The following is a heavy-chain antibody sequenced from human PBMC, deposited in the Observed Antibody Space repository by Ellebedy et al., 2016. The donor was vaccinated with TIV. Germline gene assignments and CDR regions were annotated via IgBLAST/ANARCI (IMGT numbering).Heavy chain of an antibody. Sequence: GESLKISCAASGLTVISNYMAWVRQPPGKGLEWVSLIYSGGATYYADPVKARFTISRDKSTNTLNLQMDNLSAEDTAVYYCATFNWGSDYFEDWGQGTLVTVSS. CDR2: IYSGGAT. CDR1: GLTVISNY. V-gene: IGHV3-53*01. J-gene: IGHJ4*02. D-gene: IGHD7-27*01. CDR3: ATFNWGSDYFED.